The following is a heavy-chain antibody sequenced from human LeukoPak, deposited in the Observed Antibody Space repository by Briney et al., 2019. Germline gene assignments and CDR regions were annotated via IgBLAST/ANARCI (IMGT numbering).Heavy chain of an antibody. CDR3: ARDRGMTTNSFDY. CDR2: ISYDGSKK. J-gene: IGHJ4*02. CDR1: GFTFSSFA. D-gene: IGHD4-11*01. V-gene: IGHV3-30*04. Sequence: GGSLRLSCAASGFTFSSFAMHWVRQAPGKGLEWVTLISYDGSKKYYADSVKGRFTISRDNSKDTLSLQMNSLRSEDTAVYYCARDRGMTTNSFDYWGQGTLVTVSS.